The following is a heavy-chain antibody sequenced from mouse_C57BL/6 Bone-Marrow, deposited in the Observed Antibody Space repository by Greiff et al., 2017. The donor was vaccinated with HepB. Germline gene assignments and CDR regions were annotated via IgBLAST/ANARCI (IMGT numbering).Heavy chain of an antibody. CDR2: INPYNGGT. V-gene: IGHV1-19*01. J-gene: IGHJ4*01. D-gene: IGHD2-12*01. CDR3: AIYYSYYYAMDY. Sequence: VQLQQSGPVLVKPGASVKMSCKASGYTFTDYYMNWVKQSHGKSLEWIGVINPYNGGTSYNQKFKGKATLTVDKSSSTAYMELNSLTSEDSAVYYCAIYYSYYYAMDYWGQGTSVTVSS. CDR1: GYTFTDYY.